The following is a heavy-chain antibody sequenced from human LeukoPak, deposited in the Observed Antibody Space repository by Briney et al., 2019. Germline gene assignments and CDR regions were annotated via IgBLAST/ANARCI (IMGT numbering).Heavy chain of an antibody. J-gene: IGHJ3*01. D-gene: IGHD2-21*02. CDR2: ISADNGNT. CDR3: AGAVVTADSDAFDL. CDR1: GYTFSSYG. V-gene: IGHV1-18*01. Sequence: ASVTVSCKASGYTFSSYGISWVRQAPGHGLEWMGWISADNGNTKYAQKLQGRVTMTTDTSTSTAYMELRSLRSDDTAVYYCAGAVVTADSDAFDLWGQGTMVTVFS.